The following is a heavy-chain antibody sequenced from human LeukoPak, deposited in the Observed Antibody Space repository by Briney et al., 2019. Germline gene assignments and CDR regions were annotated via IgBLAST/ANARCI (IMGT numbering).Heavy chain of an antibody. CDR2: ISSSSDI. CDR1: GFTFSSYS. D-gene: IGHD2-15*01. V-gene: IGHV3-21*01. CDR3: ARDGGGVVVVVADTTGTGMDV. Sequence: PGGSLRLSCAASGFTFSSYSMNWVRQAPGKGLEWVSCISSSSDIYYADPVKGRFTISRDNAKNSLYLQMNSLRAEDTAVYYCARDGGGVVVVVADTTGTGMDVWGKGTTVTVSS. J-gene: IGHJ6*04.